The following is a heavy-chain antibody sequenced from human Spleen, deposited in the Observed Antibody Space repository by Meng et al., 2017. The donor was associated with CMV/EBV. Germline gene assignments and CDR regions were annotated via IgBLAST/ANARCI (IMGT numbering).Heavy chain of an antibody. Sequence: GGSLRLSCVVSGITFRAEALHWVRQPPGKGLEWVANIKQDGSEKYYVDSVKGRFTISRDNAKNSLYLQMNSLRAEDTAVYYCARVDTAMVTYHYYYGMDVWGQGTTVTVSS. V-gene: IGHV3-7*04. CDR2: IKQDGSEK. CDR1: GITFRAEA. D-gene: IGHD5-18*01. CDR3: ARVDTAMVTYHYYYGMDV. J-gene: IGHJ6*02.